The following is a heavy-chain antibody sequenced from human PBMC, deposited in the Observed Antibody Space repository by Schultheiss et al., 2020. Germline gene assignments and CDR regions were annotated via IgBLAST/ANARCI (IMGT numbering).Heavy chain of an antibody. CDR1: GGSISSSNW. CDR3: ARAPYSSSWYDY. J-gene: IGHJ4*02. V-gene: IGHV4-4*02. D-gene: IGHD6-13*01. Sequence: SETLSLTCTVSGGSISSSNWWSWIRQPPGKGLEWIGEINHSGSTNYNPSLKSRVTISVDTSKNQFSLKLSSVTAADTAVYYCARAPYSSSWYDYWGQGTLVTVSS. CDR2: INHSGST.